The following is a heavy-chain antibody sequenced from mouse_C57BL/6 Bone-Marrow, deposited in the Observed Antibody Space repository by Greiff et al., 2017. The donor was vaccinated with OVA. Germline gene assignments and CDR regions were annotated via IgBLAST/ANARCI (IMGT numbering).Heavy chain of an antibody. Sequence: EVKLMESGGGLVQPGGSLKLSCAASGFTFSDYGMAWVRQAPRKGPEWVAFISNLAYSIYYADTVTGRFTISRENAKNTLYLEMSSLRSEDTAMYYCARRDYGNYGSAMDYWGQGTSVTVSS. CDR1: GFTFSDYG. J-gene: IGHJ4*01. CDR3: ARRDYGNYGSAMDY. CDR2: ISNLAYSI. V-gene: IGHV5-15*01. D-gene: IGHD2-1*01.